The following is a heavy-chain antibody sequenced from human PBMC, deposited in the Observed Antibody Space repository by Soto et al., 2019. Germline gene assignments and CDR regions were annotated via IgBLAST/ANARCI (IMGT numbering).Heavy chain of an antibody. D-gene: IGHD3-10*01. CDR1: GFTFSSYA. CDR2: ISGSGGST. CDR3: AKEAKELLWFGESFDY. Sequence: VQLLESGGGLVQPGGSLRLSCAASGFTFSSYAMSWVRQAPGKGLEWVSAISGSGGSTYYADSVKGRFTISRDNSKNTLYLQMNSLRAEDTAVYYCAKEAKELLWFGESFDYWGQGTLVTVSS. V-gene: IGHV3-23*01. J-gene: IGHJ4*02.